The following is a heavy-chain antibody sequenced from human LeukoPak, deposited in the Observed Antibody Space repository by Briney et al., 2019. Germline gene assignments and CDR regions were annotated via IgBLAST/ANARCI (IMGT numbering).Heavy chain of an antibody. CDR3: AREVVVAATPNWFDP. Sequence: PGGSLRLSCAASGFPFSSYGMHWVRQAPGKGLEWVAFIWHDGSKKYYADSVKGRFTISRDNSKNTLYLQMSSLGAEDTAVYYCAREVVVAATPNWFDPWGQGTLVTVSS. CDR1: GFPFSSYG. CDR2: IWHDGSKK. J-gene: IGHJ5*02. D-gene: IGHD5-12*01. V-gene: IGHV3-33*01.